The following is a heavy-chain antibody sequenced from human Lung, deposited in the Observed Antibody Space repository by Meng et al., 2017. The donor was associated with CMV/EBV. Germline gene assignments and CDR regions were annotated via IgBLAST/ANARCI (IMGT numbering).Heavy chain of an antibody. V-gene: IGHV3-30-3*01. J-gene: IGHJ4*02. CDR3: VRSFAPYTSSWYGV. CDR1: GSTFRSYA. D-gene: IGHD6-13*01. CDR2: ISYDGGKK. Sequence: GGSLRLXCVASGSTFRSYAMHWVRQAPGKGLEWVAFISYDGGKKYYADSVKGRFTISRDNSNNTLYLQMSSLRADDTAVYYCVRSFAPYTSSWYGVWGQGTLVXVSS.